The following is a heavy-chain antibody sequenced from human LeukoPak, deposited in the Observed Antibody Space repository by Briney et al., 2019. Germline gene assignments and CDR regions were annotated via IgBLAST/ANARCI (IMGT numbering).Heavy chain of an antibody. CDR3: ARGGLRFLGWLSGFDY. D-gene: IGHD3-3*01. V-gene: IGHV3-33*01. Sequence: PGGSLRLSCAASGFTFSSYGMHWVRQAPGKGLEWVAVIWYDGSNKYYADSVKGRFTISRDNSKNTLYLQMNSLRAEDTAVYYCARGGLRFLGWLSGFDYWGQGTLVTVSS. CDR1: GFTFSSYG. CDR2: IWYDGSNK. J-gene: IGHJ4*02.